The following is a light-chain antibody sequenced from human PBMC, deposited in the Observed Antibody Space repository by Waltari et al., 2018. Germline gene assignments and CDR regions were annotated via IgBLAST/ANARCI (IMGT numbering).Light chain of an antibody. Sequence: SYELTQPPSVSVSPGQTARITCSGDALPKQYAYWYQQKPGQAPVLVIYKDSERPSGGPERFSGSSSGTTVTLTISGVQAEDEADYYCQSADSSGTYVVFGGGTKLTVL. V-gene: IGLV3-25*03. CDR1: ALPKQY. J-gene: IGLJ2*01. CDR3: QSADSSGTYVV. CDR2: KDS.